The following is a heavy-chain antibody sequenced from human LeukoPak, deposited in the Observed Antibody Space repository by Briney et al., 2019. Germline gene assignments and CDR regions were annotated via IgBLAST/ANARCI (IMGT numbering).Heavy chain of an antibody. CDR1: GFTFSSYG. CDR2: ISYDGSNK. V-gene: IGHV3-30*18. CDR3: AKDWWELPGY. D-gene: IGHD1-26*01. Sequence: GGSLRLSCAASGFTFSSYGMHWVRQAPGKGLEWVAVISYDGSNKYYADSVKGRFTISRDNSKNTLYLQMNSLRAEDTAVYYCAKDWWELPGYWGQGTLVTVSS. J-gene: IGHJ4*02.